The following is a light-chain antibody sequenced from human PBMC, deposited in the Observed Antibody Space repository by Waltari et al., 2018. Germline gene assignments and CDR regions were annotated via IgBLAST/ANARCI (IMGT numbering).Light chain of an antibody. CDR2: DDG. CDR3: QVWDSGSNHYV. CDR1: QIGSKN. J-gene: IGLJ1*01. V-gene: IGLV3-21*02. Sequence: SYELTQPPSVSVAPGQTARITCDGCQIGSKNVPWYQHKPGQAPVLVVYDDGDRPSGSPERCSGSNSGNTAALTISRVDAGDEAEYYCQVWDSGSNHYVFGTVTKVTVL.